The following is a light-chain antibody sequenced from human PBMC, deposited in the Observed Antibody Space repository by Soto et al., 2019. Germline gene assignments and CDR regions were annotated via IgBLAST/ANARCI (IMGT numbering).Light chain of an antibody. V-gene: IGKV3-15*01. Sequence: EIVMTQSPATLSVSPGERATLSCRASQSVSSNLAWYQQKPGQAPRLLIYGASTRATGIPARFSGSGSGTEFTLTISSLQSEDFGVYYCQQYHSWTRITFGPVTKVDIK. CDR2: GAS. CDR1: QSVSSN. J-gene: IGKJ3*01. CDR3: QQYHSWTRIT.